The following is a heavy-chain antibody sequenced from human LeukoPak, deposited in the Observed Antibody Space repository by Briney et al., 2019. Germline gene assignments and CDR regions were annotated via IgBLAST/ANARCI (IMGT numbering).Heavy chain of an antibody. CDR2: INHNGNVN. V-gene: IGHV3-7*03. Sequence: PETSLRLSCAASGFTFSSYAMHWARQAPGKGLEWVASINHNGNVNYYVDSVKGRFTISRDNAKNSLYLQMSNLRAEDTAVYFCARGGGLDVWGQGATVTVSS. CDR3: ARGGGLDV. CDR1: GFTFSSYA. J-gene: IGHJ6*02. D-gene: IGHD3-16*01.